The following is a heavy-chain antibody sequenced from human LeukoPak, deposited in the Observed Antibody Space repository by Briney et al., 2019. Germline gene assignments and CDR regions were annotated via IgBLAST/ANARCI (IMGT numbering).Heavy chain of an antibody. J-gene: IGHJ4*02. CDR2: ISGSGGST. CDR3: AKLSMITMIVVTLDY. Sequence: GGSLRLSCAASGFTFSSYAMSWVRQAPGKGLEWVSSISGSGGSTYYADSVKGRFTISRDNSKNTLYLQMNSLRAEDTAVYYCAKLSMITMIVVTLDYWGQGTLVTVSS. D-gene: IGHD3-22*01. V-gene: IGHV3-23*01. CDR1: GFTFSSYA.